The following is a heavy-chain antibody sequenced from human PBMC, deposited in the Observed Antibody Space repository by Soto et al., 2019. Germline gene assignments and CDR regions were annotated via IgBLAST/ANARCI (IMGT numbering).Heavy chain of an antibody. CDR2: IYTSGST. CDR3: ARDTTIFGVVPGDWFDP. D-gene: IGHD3-3*01. V-gene: IGHV4-4*07. J-gene: IGHJ5*02. CDR1: GGSISSYY. Sequence: SETLSLTCTVSGGSISSYYWSWIRQPAGKGLEWIGRIYTSGSTNYNPSLKSRVTMSVDTSKNQFSLKLSSVTAADTAVYYCARDTTIFGVVPGDWFDPWGQGXLVTVS.